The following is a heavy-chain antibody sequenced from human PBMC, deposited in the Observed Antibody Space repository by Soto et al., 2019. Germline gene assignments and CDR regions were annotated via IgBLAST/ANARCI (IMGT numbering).Heavy chain of an antibody. Sequence: GGSLRLSCAASGFTFSDYYMSWIRQAPGKGLEWVSYISSSSTYTNYADSVKGRFTISRDNAKNSLYLQMNSLRAEDTAVYYCARRYYESSGYAYFDYWGQGTLVTVSS. V-gene: IGHV3-11*06. J-gene: IGHJ4*02. D-gene: IGHD3-22*01. CDR2: ISSSSTYT. CDR1: GFTFSDYY. CDR3: ARRYYESSGYAYFDY.